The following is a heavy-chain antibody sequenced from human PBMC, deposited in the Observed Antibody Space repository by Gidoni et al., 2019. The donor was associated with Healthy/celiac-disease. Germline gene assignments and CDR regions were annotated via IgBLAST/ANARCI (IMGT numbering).Heavy chain of an antibody. V-gene: IGHV3-74*01. J-gene: IGHJ4*02. Sequence: EVQLVESGGGLVQPGGSLRLSCAASGFTFSSYWMHWVRQAPGKGLVWVSRINSDGSSTSYADSVKGRFTISRDNAKNTLYLQMNSLRAEDTAVYYCARVRGTYYDILTGYYDFDYWGQGTLVIVSS. CDR1: GFTFSSYW. CDR2: INSDGSST. D-gene: IGHD3-9*01. CDR3: ARVRGTYYDILTGYYDFDY.